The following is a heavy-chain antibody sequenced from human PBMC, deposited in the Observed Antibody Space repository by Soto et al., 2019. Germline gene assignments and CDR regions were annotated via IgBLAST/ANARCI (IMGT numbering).Heavy chain of an antibody. CDR2: IWYDGSNK. Sequence: QVQLVESGGGVVQPGRSLRLSCAASGFTFSSYGMHWVRQAPGKGLEWVAVIWYDGSNKYYADSVKGRFTISRDNSKNTLYLQMNSLRAADTAVYYCARDRHMTTVTKSYSYYYMDVCGKGTTVTVSS. V-gene: IGHV3-33*01. CDR3: ARDRHMTTVTKSYSYYYMDV. J-gene: IGHJ6*03. CDR1: GFTFSSYG. D-gene: IGHD4-17*01.